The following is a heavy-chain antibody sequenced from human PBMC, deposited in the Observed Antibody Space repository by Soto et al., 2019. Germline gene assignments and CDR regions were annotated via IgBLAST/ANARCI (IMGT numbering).Heavy chain of an antibody. Sequence: QVKLVQSGAEVKKPGSSVKVSCKASGGTFNSYVISWVRQAPGQGLQCMGGIIPMSGKANYARNFQGRVTITAGESRSTVYMELSRLRSEDTAVYYCAIGWNDFPHWGQGTLVTVSS. V-gene: IGHV1-69*01. CDR1: GGTFNSYV. J-gene: IGHJ4*02. CDR2: IIPMSGKA. D-gene: IGHD1-1*01. CDR3: AIGWNDFPH.